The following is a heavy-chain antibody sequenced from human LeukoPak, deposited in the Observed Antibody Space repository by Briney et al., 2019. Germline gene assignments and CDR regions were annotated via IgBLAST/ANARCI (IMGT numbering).Heavy chain of an antibody. D-gene: IGHD3-10*01. CDR1: GFTFSSYG. J-gene: IGHJ4*02. CDR3: AKDTTTTRRGFDY. Sequence: GGSLRLSCAASGFTFSSYGMHWVRQAPGKGREGVAVICYDGTDEYYADSVKGRFTVSRDNSKKTLYLQMNSLRAEDTAVYYCAKDTTTTRRGFDYWGQGTLATVSS. CDR2: ICYDGTDE. V-gene: IGHV3-33*06.